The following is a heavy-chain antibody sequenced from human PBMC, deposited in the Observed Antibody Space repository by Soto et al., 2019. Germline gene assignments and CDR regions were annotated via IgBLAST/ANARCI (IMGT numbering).Heavy chain of an antibody. CDR3: ARGKVLRSYYYGMDV. CDR2: INPNSGGT. V-gene: IGHV1-2*02. J-gene: IGHJ6*02. Sequence: ASVKVSCKASGYTFTGYYMHWVRQAPGQGLEWMGWINPNSGGTNYAQKFQGRVTMTRDTSISTAYMELSRLRSDDTAVYYCARGKVLRSYYYGMDVWGQGTTVTVSS. CDR1: GYTFTGYY. D-gene: IGHD4-17*01.